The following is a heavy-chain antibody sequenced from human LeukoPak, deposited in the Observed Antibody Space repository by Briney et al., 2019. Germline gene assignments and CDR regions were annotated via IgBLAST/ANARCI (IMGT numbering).Heavy chain of an antibody. D-gene: IGHD4-17*01. J-gene: IGHJ4*02. CDR3: ASYGDYFDY. CDR2: IYYSGST. V-gene: IGHV4-30-4*01. Sequence: SQTLSLTCTVSGGSLSSGDYYWRWLRQPPGTGLEWLGYIYYSGSTYYNPSLKSRVTISVDTSKNQFSLKLSSVTAADTAVYYCASYGDYFDYWGQGTLVTVSS. CDR1: GGSLSSGDYY.